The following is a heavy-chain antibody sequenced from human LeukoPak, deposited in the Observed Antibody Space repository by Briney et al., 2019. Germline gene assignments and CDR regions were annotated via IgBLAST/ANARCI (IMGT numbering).Heavy chain of an antibody. D-gene: IGHD3-9*01. Sequence: ASVKVSCKASGYTFTGYYMHWVRQAPGQGLERMGRINPNSGGTNYAQKFQGRVTMTRDTSISTAYMELSRLRSDDTAVCYCARDSPGNYDILTGYYPYFDYWGQGTLVTVSS. V-gene: IGHV1-2*06. CDR1: GYTFTGYY. CDR3: ARDSPGNYDILTGYYPYFDY. CDR2: INPNSGGT. J-gene: IGHJ4*02.